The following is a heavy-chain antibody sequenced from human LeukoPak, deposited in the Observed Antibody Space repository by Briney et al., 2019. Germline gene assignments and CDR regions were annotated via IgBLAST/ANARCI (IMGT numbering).Heavy chain of an antibody. D-gene: IGHD1-26*01. J-gene: IGHJ4*02. V-gene: IGHV3-30*02. CDR2: IRYDGSDK. Sequence: PGGSLRLSCAASGFTSRSYGMHWVRQAPGKGLEWVTFIRYDGSDKYYVNSVKGRFTISRDNSENTLYLQMNSLRPEDTALYYCARDGGRGVLDYWGQGTLVIVSS. CDR3: ARDGGRGVLDY. CDR1: GFTSRSYG.